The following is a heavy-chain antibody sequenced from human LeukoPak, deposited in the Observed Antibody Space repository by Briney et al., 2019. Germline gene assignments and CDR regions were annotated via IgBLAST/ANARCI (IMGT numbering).Heavy chain of an antibody. D-gene: IGHD3-10*01. V-gene: IGHV1-3*01. J-gene: IGHJ4*02. CDR1: GYSFSTYA. CDR3: ARDNGDYYGSGSFDY. Sequence: ASVKVSCKPSGYSFSTYAMQWVRQAPGQRLEWMGWINVGNGNTKYSQKFQGRVTLTRDTSASTAYMELSSLRSEDTAVYYCARDNGDYYGSGSFDYWGRGTLVTVSS. CDR2: INVGNGNT.